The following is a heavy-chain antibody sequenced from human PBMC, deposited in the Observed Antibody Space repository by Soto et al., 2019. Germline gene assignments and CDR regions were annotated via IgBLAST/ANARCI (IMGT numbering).Heavy chain of an antibody. CDR1: GGSISSSSYY. CDR3: EREVTQWLDFDY. Sequence: PSDTLVLTCTVSGGSISSSSYYWGWIRQPAGKGLEWIGRIYYSGSTYYNPSLKTLVTISVDTSKNQFSVKLSSVTASDTAVYHCEREVTQWLDFDYWGQGTTVTVSS. V-gene: IGHV4-39*02. CDR2: IYYSGST. D-gene: IGHD6-19*01. J-gene: IGHJ4*02.